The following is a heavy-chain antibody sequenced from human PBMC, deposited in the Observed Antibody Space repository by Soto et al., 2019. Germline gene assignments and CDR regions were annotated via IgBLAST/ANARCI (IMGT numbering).Heavy chain of an antibody. Sequence: ASVKVSCKPSGCTFTGYYIHWVRQAPGQGLEWMGWINPNSGATNYALKFQGRATMTRDTSISAAYMELNSLTSDDTAVYYCARSRLTDYSIDYWGQGTLVTVSS. CDR1: GCTFTGYY. V-gene: IGHV1-2*02. J-gene: IGHJ4*02. CDR3: ARSRLTDYSIDY. D-gene: IGHD4-4*01. CDR2: INPNSGAT.